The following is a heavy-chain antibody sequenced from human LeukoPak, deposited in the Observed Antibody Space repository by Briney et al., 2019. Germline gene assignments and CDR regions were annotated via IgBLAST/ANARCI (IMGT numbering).Heavy chain of an antibody. CDR3: AKDGSYGGNSPDYFDY. D-gene: IGHD4-23*01. V-gene: IGHV3-30*02. CDR1: GFIFSNYG. CDR2: IRYDGSNK. Sequence: PGGSLRLSCAASGFIFSNYGMHWVRQAPGKGLEWVAFIRYDGSNKYYADSVKGRFTISGDNSKNTLYLQMNSLRAEDTAVYYCAKDGSYGGNSPDYFDYWGQGTLVTVSS. J-gene: IGHJ4*02.